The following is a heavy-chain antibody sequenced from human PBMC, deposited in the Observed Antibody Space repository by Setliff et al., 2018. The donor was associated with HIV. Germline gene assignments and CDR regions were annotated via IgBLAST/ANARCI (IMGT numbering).Heavy chain of an antibody. CDR2: VDPEDGET. V-gene: IGHV1-69-2*01. CDR3: ATDACTIDACYSSGGP. Sequence: ASVKVSCKASGYTFIDYNIHWVRQAPGKGLEWMGRVDPEDGETIYAEKFRGRVTITADTSTDTAYLKLSSLRSEDTAVYYCATDACTIDACYSSGGPWGQGTLVTVSS. D-gene: IGHD2-15*01. J-gene: IGHJ5*02. CDR1: GYTFIDYN.